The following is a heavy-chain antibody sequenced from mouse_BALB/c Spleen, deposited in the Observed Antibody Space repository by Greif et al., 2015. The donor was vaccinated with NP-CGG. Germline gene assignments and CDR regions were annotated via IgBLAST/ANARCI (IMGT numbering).Heavy chain of an antibody. V-gene: IGHV7-3*02. Sequence: EVKLVESGGGLVQPGGSLRLSCVASGFTFTDYYMSWVRQPPGKALEWLGFIRNKANGYTTEYSASVKGRFTISRDNSQSILYLQMNTLRAEDSATYYCARVWSYAMDYWGQGTSVTVSS. CDR3: ARVWSYAMDY. CDR1: GFTFTDYY. J-gene: IGHJ4*01. CDR2: IRNKANGYTT.